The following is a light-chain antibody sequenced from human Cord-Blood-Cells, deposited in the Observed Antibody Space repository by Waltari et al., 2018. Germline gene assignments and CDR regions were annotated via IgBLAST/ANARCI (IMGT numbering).Light chain of an antibody. V-gene: IGLV2-23*01. J-gene: IGLJ2*01. CDR1: SSXVGSYNL. Sequence: QSALTQPASVSGSPGQSTTISCTGTSSXVGSYNLVPWYQQHPGKAPKLLIYEGSKRPSGVSNRFSGSKSGNTASLTISGLQAEDEADYYCCSYAGSSTVVFGGGTKLTVL. CDR2: EGS. CDR3: CSYAGSSTVV.